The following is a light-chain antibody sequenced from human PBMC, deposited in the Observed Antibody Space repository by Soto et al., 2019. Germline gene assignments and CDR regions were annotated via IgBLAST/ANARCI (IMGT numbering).Light chain of an antibody. CDR3: QQRSNWPRT. V-gene: IGKV3-11*01. CDR1: QSVSTK. Sequence: EIVMTHSPATLSVYPCEIVTLSCRASQSVSTKLAWYRQKPGQAPRLLIYDASNRATGIPARFSGSGSGTDFTLTISSLEPEDFAVYYCQQRSNWPRTFGQGTKVDIK. J-gene: IGKJ1*01. CDR2: DAS.